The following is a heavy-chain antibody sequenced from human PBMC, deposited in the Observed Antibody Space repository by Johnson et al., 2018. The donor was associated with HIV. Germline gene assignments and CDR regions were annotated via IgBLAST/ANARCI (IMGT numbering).Heavy chain of an antibody. CDR2: IKSKTDGGTT. V-gene: IGHV3-15*01. CDR3: ATDLAAVGSGAFDI. CDR1: GFTFSNAW. D-gene: IGHD6-13*01. J-gene: IGHJ3*02. Sequence: VQLVESGGGLVKPGGSLRLSCAASGFTFSNAWMSWVRQAPGKGLEWVGRIKSKTDGGTTDYAAHVKGRFIITSNDSKNMLYLQMNSLKTEDTAVYYCATDLAAVGSGAFDIWGQGTMVIVSS.